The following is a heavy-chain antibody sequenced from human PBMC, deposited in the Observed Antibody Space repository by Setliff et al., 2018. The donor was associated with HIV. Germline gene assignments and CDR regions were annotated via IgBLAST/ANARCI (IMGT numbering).Heavy chain of an antibody. CDR1: GYSFSGGYY. Sequence: SETLSLTCAVSGYSFSGGYYWAWIRQPPGKGLEWIGSIYHSGSTYYNPSLKSRVTISVDTSKNQFSLKLNSVTAADTAVYHCARLSSYRSSSYYLDYWGQGALVTVSS. CDR3: ARLSSYRSSSYYLDY. V-gene: IGHV4-38-2*01. CDR2: IYHSGST. J-gene: IGHJ4*02. D-gene: IGHD6-6*01.